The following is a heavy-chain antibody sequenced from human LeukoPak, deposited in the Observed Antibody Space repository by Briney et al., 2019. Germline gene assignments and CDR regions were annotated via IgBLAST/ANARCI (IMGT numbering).Heavy chain of an antibody. V-gene: IGHV4-30-2*01. CDR2: IYHSGSGST. J-gene: IGHJ5*02. D-gene: IGHD4-11*01. Sequence: PSETLSLTCTVSGGSISSGGHSWSWIRQPPGKGLEWIGYIYHSGSGSTYYNPSLKSRVTISIDKSKNQFSLKLSSVTAADTAVYYCARVFRTVTSYNWLDPWGQGTLVTVSS. CDR3: ARVFRTVTSYNWLDP. CDR1: GGSISSGGHS.